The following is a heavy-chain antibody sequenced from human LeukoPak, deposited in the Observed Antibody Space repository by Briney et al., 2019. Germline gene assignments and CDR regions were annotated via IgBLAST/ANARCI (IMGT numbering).Heavy chain of an antibody. J-gene: IGHJ5*02. CDR2: ISTYNDNT. D-gene: IGHD3-10*01. CDR1: GYTFNTYN. CDR3: ALDMVRGGPNWFDP. V-gene: IGHV1-18*01. Sequence: ASVKVSCKASGYTFNTYNINWVRQAPGQGLEWMGWISTYNDNTNYAQKFQGRVTMTTDTSTSTAYMGLRSLRSDDTAVYYCALDMVRGGPNWFDPWGQGTLVTVSS.